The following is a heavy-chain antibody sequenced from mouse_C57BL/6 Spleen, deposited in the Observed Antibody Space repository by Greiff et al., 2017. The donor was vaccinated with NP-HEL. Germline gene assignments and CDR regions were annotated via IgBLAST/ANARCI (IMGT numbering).Heavy chain of an antibody. J-gene: IGHJ1*03. Sequence: VQLQQSGPGLVAPSQSLSITCTVSGFSLTSYAISWVRQPPGKGLEWLGVIWTGGGTNYNSALKSRLSISKDNSKSQVFLKMNSLQTDDTARYYCARNNDYDPHWYFDVWGTGTTVTVSS. CDR3: ARNNDYDPHWYFDV. D-gene: IGHD2-4*01. CDR2: IWTGGGT. CDR1: GFSLTSYA. V-gene: IGHV2-9-1*01.